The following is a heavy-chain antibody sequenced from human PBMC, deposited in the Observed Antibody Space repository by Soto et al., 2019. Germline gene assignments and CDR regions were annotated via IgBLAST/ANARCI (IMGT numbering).Heavy chain of an antibody. CDR3: ARGKGATTYRYGMDV. CDR2: INPSGGST. D-gene: IGHD1-26*01. J-gene: IGHJ6*02. CDR1: GYTFTSYY. Sequence: ALVKVSCKASGYTFTSYYMHWVRQAPGQGLEWMGIINPSGGSTSYAQKFQGRVTMTRDTSTSTVYMELSSLRSEDTAVYYCARGKGATTYRYGMDVWGQGTTVTVSS. V-gene: IGHV1-46*01.